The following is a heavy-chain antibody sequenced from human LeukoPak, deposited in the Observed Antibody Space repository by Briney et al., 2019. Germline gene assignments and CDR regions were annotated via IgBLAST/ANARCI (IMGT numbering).Heavy chain of an antibody. D-gene: IGHD3-22*01. Sequence: SVKVSCKASGGTFSSYAISWVRQAPGQGLEWMGGIIPIFGTANYAQKFQGRVTITTDESTSTAYMELSSLRSEDTAVYYCARARSSGYPFRDDAFDIWGQGTMVTVSS. V-gene: IGHV1-69*05. J-gene: IGHJ3*02. CDR1: GGTFSSYA. CDR3: ARARSSGYPFRDDAFDI. CDR2: IIPIFGTA.